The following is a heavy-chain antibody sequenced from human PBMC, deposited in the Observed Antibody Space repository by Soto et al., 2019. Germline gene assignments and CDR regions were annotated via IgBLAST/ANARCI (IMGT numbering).Heavy chain of an antibody. V-gene: IGHV4-34*08. D-gene: IGHD5-12*01. CDR3: GARGGNYFYAMDV. J-gene: IGHJ6*02. CDR1: GVTFSGYS. Sequence: AETLSLTCAVFGVTFSGYSWSWVRQAPGKGLEWIGEINHSGSTNYNPALKSRVTISVDTSKYQYTLRLSSVTAAVKAVEYCGARGGNYFYAMDVWGQGTMVTVSS. CDR2: INHSGST.